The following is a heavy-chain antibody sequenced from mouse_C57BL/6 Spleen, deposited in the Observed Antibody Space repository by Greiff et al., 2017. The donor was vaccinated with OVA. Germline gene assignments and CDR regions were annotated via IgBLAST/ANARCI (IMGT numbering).Heavy chain of an antibody. J-gene: IGHJ4*01. CDR1: GYAFSSYW. CDR3: ARADNYAMDY. Sequence: LEESGAELVKPGASVKISCKASGYAFSSYWMNWVKQRPGKGLEWIGQIYPGDGDTNYNGKFKGKATLTADKSSSTAYMQLSSLTSEDSAVYFCARADNYAMDYWGQGTSVTVSS. D-gene: IGHD3-2*01. CDR2: IYPGDGDT. V-gene: IGHV1-80*01.